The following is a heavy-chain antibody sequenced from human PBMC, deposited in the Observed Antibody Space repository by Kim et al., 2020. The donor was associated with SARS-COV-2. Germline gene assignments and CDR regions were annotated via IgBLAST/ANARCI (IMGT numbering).Heavy chain of an antibody. J-gene: IGHJ4*01. V-gene: IGHV4-34*01. CDR1: GGSFSGYY. D-gene: IGHD6-19*01. Sequence: SETLSLTCAVYGGSFSGYYWSWIRQPPGKGLEWIGEINHSGSTNYNPSVKSRVTISVDTSKNQFSLKLSFVTAADTAVYYCARAGRQWLVRPLFYYFDY. CDR3: ARAGRQWLVRPLFYYFDY. CDR2: INHSGST.